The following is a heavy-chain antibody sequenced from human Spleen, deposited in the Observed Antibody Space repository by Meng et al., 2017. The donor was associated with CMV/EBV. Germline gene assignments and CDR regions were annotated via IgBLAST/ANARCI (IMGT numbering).Heavy chain of an antibody. Sequence: CAVCGITVGCFAMDWVRQGPGKGREGGDGISYDGENRRYADSVKGRFTISRDDSKNTVSLQMRSLRVEDTAVYYCARESNYNVLDYWGQGSLVTVSS. V-gene: IGHV3-30*04. CDR3: ARESNYNVLDY. J-gene: IGHJ4*02. CDR1: GITVGCFA. D-gene: IGHD1-7*01. CDR2: ISYDGENR.